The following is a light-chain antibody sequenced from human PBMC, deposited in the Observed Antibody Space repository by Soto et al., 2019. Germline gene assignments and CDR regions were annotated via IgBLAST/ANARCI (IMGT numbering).Light chain of an antibody. Sequence: DIQMTQSPSSLSASVGDRVTITCRASQSIANYLYWYQQQPGKAPTLLIYSTSTLQTEVPSRFSGSGSGTGFTLTINGLQPEDFGTYYCQQSYSFPRTFGQGTKVDIK. CDR2: STS. CDR1: QSIANY. V-gene: IGKV1-39*01. J-gene: IGKJ1*01. CDR3: QQSYSFPRT.